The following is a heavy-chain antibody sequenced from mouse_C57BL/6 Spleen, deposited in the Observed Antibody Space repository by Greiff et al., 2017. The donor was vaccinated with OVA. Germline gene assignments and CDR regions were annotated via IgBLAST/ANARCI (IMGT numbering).Heavy chain of an antibody. CDR1: GFSLTSYG. CDR2: IWSGGST. V-gene: IGHV2-2*01. CDR3: ARTSQRGYFDV. J-gene: IGHJ1*03. Sequence: VQVVESGPGLVQPSQSLSITCTVSGFSLTSYGVHWVRQSPGKGLEWLGVIWSGGSTDYNAAFISRLSISKDNSKSQVFFKMNSLQADDTAIYYCARTSQRGYFDVWGTGTTVTVSS.